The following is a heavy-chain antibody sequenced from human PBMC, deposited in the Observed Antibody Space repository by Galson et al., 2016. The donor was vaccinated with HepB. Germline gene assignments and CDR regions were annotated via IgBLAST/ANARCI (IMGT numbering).Heavy chain of an antibody. CDR3: ATDESSSLGDVFDV. V-gene: IGHV1-24*01. CDR2: FDAEEGEI. CDR1: GHTLTELS. J-gene: IGHJ3*01. Sequence: SVKVSCKVSGHTLTELSLHWVRQAPGKGLEWMGGFDAEEGEIIYSQNFQARVTITEDTSTDTAYMEVSSLRSDDAAVYYCATDESSSLGDVFDVWGQGTMVIVSS. D-gene: IGHD6-13*01.